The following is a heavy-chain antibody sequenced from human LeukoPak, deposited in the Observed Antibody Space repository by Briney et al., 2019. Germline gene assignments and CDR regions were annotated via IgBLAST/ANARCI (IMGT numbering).Heavy chain of an antibody. V-gene: IGHV4-34*01. CDR2: INHSGST. D-gene: IGHD3-22*01. CDR1: GGSFSGYY. CDR3: ARALYYYDSSGYYRYYYYMDV. Sequence: SETLSLTCAVYGGSFSGYYWSWIRQPPGKGLEWIGEINHSGSTNYNPSLKSRVTISVDTSKNQFSLKLSSVTAADTAVYYCARALYYYDSSGYYRYYYYMDVWGKGTTVTVSS. J-gene: IGHJ6*03.